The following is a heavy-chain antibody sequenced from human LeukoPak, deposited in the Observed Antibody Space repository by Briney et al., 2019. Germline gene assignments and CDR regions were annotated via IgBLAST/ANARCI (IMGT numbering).Heavy chain of an antibody. D-gene: IGHD6-19*01. CDR1: GGSFSGYY. CDR2: INHSGST. V-gene: IGHV4-34*01. CDR3: ARRGGWYVPTPWGDYYYYGMDV. J-gene: IGHJ6*02. Sequence: SSETLSLTCAVYGGSFSGYYWSWIRQPPGKGLEWIGEINHSGSTNYNPSLKSRVTISVDTSKNRFSLKLSSVTAADTAVYYCARRGGWYVPTPWGDYYYYGMDVWGQGTTVTVSS.